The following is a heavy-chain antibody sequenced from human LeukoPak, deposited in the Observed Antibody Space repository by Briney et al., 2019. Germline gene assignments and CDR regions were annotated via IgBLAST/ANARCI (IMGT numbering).Heavy chain of an antibody. CDR2: INHSGST. J-gene: IGHJ6*02. Sequence: SETLSLTCAVYGGSFSGYYWSWIRQPPGKGLEWIGEINHSGSTNYNPSLKSRVTISVDTSKNQFSLKLSSVTAADTAVYYCARNGVDYGDSQSNERVYYYGMDVWGQGTTVTVSS. CDR1: GGSFSGYY. V-gene: IGHV4-34*01. D-gene: IGHD4-17*01. CDR3: ARNGVDYGDSQSNERVYYYGMDV.